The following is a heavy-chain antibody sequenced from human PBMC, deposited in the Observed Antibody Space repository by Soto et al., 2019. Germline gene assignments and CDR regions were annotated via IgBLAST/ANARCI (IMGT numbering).Heavy chain of an antibody. J-gene: IGHJ6*04. CDR2: ISPYNDDT. V-gene: IGHV1-18*01. CDR3: ARDRFYVGLGGHSYGYSHAQYYGIDA. D-gene: IGHD5-18*01. CDR1: GYTFISYG. Sequence: QVQLVQSGDEVKKPGASVKVSCKASGYTFISYGISWVRQAPGQGLEWMGWISPYNDDTKYSQKIQGRVSLTTDTSTKTTNMQSRSLRSNDTTISDSARDRFYVGLGGHSYGYSHAQYYGIDAWCKATTVTLSS.